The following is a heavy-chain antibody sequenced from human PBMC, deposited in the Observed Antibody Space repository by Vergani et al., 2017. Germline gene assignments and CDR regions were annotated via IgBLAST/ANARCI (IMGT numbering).Heavy chain of an antibody. J-gene: IGHJ6*03. CDR3: AGEDIATDYYYYMDV. CDR2: ISSSSSYI. V-gene: IGHV3-21*01. Sequence: EVQLVESGGGLVKPGGSLRLSCAASGFTFSSYSMNWVRQAPGKGLEWVSSISSSSSYIYYADSVKGRFTISRDNAKNSLYLQMNSLRAEDTAVYYCAGEDIATDYYYYMDVWGKGTTVTVSS. D-gene: IGHD6-13*01. CDR1: GFTFSSYS.